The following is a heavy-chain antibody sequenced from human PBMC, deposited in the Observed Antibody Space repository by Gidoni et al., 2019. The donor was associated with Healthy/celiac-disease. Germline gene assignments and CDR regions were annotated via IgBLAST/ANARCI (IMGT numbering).Heavy chain of an antibody. CDR2: IRSKAYGGTT. CDR1: GFTFGDYA. D-gene: IGHD3-3*01. J-gene: IGHJ4*02. V-gene: IGHV3-49*03. Sequence: EVQLVESGGGLVQPGRSLRLSCTASGFTFGDYAMSWFRQAPGKGLEWVGFIRSKAYGGTTEYAASVKGRFTISRDDSKSIAYLQMNSLKTEDTAVYYCTRHGDFWSGRWDLDYWGQGTLVTVSS. CDR3: TRHGDFWSGRWDLDY.